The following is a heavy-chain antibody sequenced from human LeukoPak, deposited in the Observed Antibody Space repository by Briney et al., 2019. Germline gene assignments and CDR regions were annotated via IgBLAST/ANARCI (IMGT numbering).Heavy chain of an antibody. CDR1: GFTFSSYS. Sequence: GGSLRLSCAASGFTFSSYSMNWVRQAPGKGLEWVSSISSSSSYIYYADSVKGRFTISRDNAKNSLYPQMNSLRAEDTAVYYCARLRRQVAAAADYYYYMDVWGKGTTVTVSS. CDR3: ARLRRQVAAAADYYYYMDV. D-gene: IGHD6-13*01. CDR2: ISSSSSYI. J-gene: IGHJ6*03. V-gene: IGHV3-21*01.